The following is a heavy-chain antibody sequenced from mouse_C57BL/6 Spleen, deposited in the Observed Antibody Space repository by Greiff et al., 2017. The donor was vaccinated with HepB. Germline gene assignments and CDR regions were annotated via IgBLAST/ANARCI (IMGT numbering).Heavy chain of an antibody. CDR1: GYTFTSYW. Sequence: VQLQQSGAELVKPGASVKMSCKASGYTFTSYWITWVKQRPGQGLEWIGDIYPGSGSTNYNEKFKSKATLTVDTSSSTAYMQLSSLTSADSAAYYWARKELSDSSGHWGQGTTLTVSS. J-gene: IGHJ2*01. CDR3: ARKELSDSSGH. V-gene: IGHV1-55*01. CDR2: IYPGSGST. D-gene: IGHD3-2*02.